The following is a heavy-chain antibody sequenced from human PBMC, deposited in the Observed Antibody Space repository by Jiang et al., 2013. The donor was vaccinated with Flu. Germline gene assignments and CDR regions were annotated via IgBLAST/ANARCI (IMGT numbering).Heavy chain of an antibody. CDR1: GYSFTSYW. CDR2: IYTGDSDT. D-gene: IGHD2-2*01. J-gene: IGHJ6*02. V-gene: IGHV5-51*01. Sequence: PGESLKISCKGSGYSFTSYWIGWVRQMPGKGLEWMGIIYTGDSDTRYSPSFQGQVTISADESISTAYLQWSSLKASDTAMYYCATWRVVVDGTYYYGVDVWGQGTTVTVSS. CDR3: ATWRVVVDGTYYYGVDV.